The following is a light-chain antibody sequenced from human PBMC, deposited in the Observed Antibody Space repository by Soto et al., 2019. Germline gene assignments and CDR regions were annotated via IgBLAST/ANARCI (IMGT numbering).Light chain of an antibody. CDR2: AAS. Sequence: DIQMTQSPSSLSASVGDRVTITCRASQGISNFLAWYQQKPAKVPKLLISAASTLQSGVPSRFSGSGSGTNFTLTIPSLQPEDVASYYCQKYSSVITFGQGTRLEIK. V-gene: IGKV1-27*01. CDR1: QGISNF. J-gene: IGKJ5*01. CDR3: QKYSSVIT.